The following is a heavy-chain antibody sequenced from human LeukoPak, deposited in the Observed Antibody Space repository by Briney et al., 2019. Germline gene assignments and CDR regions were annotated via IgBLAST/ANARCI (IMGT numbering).Heavy chain of an antibody. CDR3: TRGSIAYYYMDV. Sequence: SETLSLTCTVSGGSISSGSYYWSWIRQPAGKGLEWIGRIYASGSTNYNPSLKSRVTISVDTSKNQFSLKLSSVTAADTAVYYCTRGSIAYYYMDVWGKGTTVTISS. V-gene: IGHV4-61*02. CDR1: GGSISSGSYY. J-gene: IGHJ6*03. CDR2: IYASGST. D-gene: IGHD3-22*01.